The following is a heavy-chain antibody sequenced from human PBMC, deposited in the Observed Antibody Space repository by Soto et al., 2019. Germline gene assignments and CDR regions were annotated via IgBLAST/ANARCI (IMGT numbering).Heavy chain of an antibody. CDR1: GFTFSDYY. CDR2: ISSSSSYT. V-gene: IGHV3-11*05. D-gene: IGHD3-9*01. Sequence: QVQLVESGGGLVKPGGSLRLSCAASGFTFSDYYMSWIRQAPGKGLEWVSYISSSSSYTNYADSVKGRFTISRDNAKNSLYLQMNSLRAEDTAVYYCARDRRPFDSIDYWGQGTLVTVSS. J-gene: IGHJ4*02. CDR3: ARDRRPFDSIDY.